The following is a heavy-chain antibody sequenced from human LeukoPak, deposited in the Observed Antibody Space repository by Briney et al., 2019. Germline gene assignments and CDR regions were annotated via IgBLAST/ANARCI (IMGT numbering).Heavy chain of an antibody. J-gene: IGHJ4*02. D-gene: IGHD2-2*01. V-gene: IGHV3-30*18. CDR2: ISYDGSNK. Sequence: PGRSLRLSCAASGFTFSSYGMHWVRQAPGKGLEWVAVISYDGSNKYYADSVKGRFTISRDNSKNTLYLQMNSLRAEDTAVYYCAKDGRTPPLQYCSSTSCYLYYLDYWGQGTLVTVSS. CDR1: GFTFSSYG. CDR3: AKDGRTPPLQYCSSTSCYLYYLDY.